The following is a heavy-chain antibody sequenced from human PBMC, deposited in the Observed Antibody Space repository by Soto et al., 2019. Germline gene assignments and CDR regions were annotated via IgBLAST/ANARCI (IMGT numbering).Heavy chain of an antibody. J-gene: IGHJ6*02. CDR1: GFTFSSYS. CDR2: ISSSSSYI. CDR3: ARSSRGGMDV. D-gene: IGHD6-6*01. Sequence: AGGSLRLSCAASGFTFSSYSMNWVRRAPGKGLEWVSSISSSSSYIYYADSVKGRFTISRDNAKNSLYLQMNSLRAEDTAVYYCARSSRGGMDVWGQGTTVTVSS. V-gene: IGHV3-21*01.